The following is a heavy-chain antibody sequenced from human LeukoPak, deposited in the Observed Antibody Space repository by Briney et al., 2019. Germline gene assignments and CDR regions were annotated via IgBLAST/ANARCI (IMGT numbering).Heavy chain of an antibody. CDR1: GFTFSSYA. J-gene: IGHJ4*02. D-gene: IGHD2-2*01. CDR3: AKDRYCSSTSCNDLFDY. Sequence: GGSLRLSCAASGFTFSSYAMSWLRQAPGKGLEGVSAISGSGGSTYYADSVKDRFTISRDNSKNTLYLQMNSLRAEDTAVYYCAKDRYCSSTSCNDLFDYWGQGTLVTVSS. CDR2: ISGSGGST. V-gene: IGHV3-23*01.